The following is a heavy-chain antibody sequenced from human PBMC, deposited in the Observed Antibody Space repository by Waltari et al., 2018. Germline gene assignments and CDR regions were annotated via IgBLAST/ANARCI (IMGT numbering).Heavy chain of an antibody. D-gene: IGHD1-26*01. CDR3: AMSLTVLVRADH. J-gene: IGHJ4*02. V-gene: IGHV3-23*04. CDR1: GLPFSSYA. CDR2: LSASGSRT. Sequence: EVRLVESGGGLVKPGGSLRRSCAASGLPFSSYAMNWGRQAPGKVLEWVAGLSASGSRTFYAASVKGRFTISRDNSNNTLYAQMTSLTPEDTATYYCAMSLTVLVRADHWGQGTLVAVSS.